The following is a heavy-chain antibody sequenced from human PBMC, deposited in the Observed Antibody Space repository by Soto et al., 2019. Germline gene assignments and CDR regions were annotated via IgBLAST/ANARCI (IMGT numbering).Heavy chain of an antibody. J-gene: IGHJ4*02. Sequence: GGSLRLSCAASGFAFSSYGMHWVRQAPGKGLEWVAVIWYDGSNKYYADSVKGRFTISRDNSKNTLYLQMNSLRAEDTAVYYCARDCLGYRSGWALYFDYWGQGTLVTVSS. V-gene: IGHV3-33*01. CDR1: GFAFSSYG. CDR2: IWYDGSNK. D-gene: IGHD6-19*01. CDR3: ARDCLGYRSGWALYFDY.